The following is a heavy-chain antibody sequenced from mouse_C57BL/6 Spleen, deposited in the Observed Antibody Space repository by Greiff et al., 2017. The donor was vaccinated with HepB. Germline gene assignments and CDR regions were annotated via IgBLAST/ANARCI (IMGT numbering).Heavy chain of an antibody. CDR3: ARREGHYYGSSGYYFDY. CDR1: GYTFTSYW. J-gene: IGHJ2*01. CDR2: IDPSDSET. Sequence: QVQLQQSGAELVRPGSSVKLSCKASGYTFTSYWMHWVKQRPIQGLEWIGNIDPSDSETHYNQKFKDKATLTVDKSSSTAYMQLSSLTSEDSAVYYCARREGHYYGSSGYYFDYWGQGTTLTVSS. V-gene: IGHV1-52*01. D-gene: IGHD1-1*01.